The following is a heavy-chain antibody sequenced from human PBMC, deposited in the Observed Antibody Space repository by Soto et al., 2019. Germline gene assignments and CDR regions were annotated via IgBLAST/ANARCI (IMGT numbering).Heavy chain of an antibody. J-gene: IGHJ4*02. D-gene: IGHD1-26*01. CDR3: TRDDSGLGIDY. V-gene: IGHV3-74*01. CDR1: GFNFRDFW. Sequence: GGSLRLSCEASGFNFRDFWMHWVRQPPGKGPEWVSNIPSDGRDVSYADSVRGRFTISRDDARNTLYLQMGDLRVEDTAIYYCTRDDSGLGIDYWGPGTQVTVSS. CDR2: IPSDGRDV.